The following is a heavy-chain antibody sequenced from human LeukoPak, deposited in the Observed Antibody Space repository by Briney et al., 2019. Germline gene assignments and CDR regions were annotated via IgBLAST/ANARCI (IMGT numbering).Heavy chain of an antibody. CDR3: ARERGHGGYAIDY. Sequence: ASVKVSCKASGYTFTRYGVNWVRQAPGQGLEWMGWINPNSGGTNYAQKFQGRVTMTRDTSISTAYMELSRLRSDDTAVYYCARERGHGGYAIDYWGQGTLVTVSS. CDR1: GYTFTRYG. CDR2: INPNSGGT. V-gene: IGHV1-2*02. D-gene: IGHD5-12*01. J-gene: IGHJ4*02.